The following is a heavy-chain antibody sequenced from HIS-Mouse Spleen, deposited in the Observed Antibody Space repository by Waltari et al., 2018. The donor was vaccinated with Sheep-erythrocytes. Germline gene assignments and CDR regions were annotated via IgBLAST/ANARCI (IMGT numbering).Heavy chain of an antibody. D-gene: IGHD1-26*01. Sequence: QVQLVQSGAEVKKPGSSVKVSCKASGGTFSSYAISWVRQAPGQGLEWMGRINPIRGIANYAQKFQGRVTITADKSTSTAYMELSSLRSEDTAVYYCAQTGATTPHFDYWGQGTLVTVSS. J-gene: IGHJ4*02. CDR1: GGTFSSYA. V-gene: IGHV1-69*04. CDR3: AQTGATTPHFDY. CDR2: INPIRGIA.